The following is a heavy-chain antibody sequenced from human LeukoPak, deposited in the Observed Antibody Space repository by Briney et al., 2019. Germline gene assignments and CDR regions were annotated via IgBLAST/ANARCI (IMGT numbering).Heavy chain of an antibody. CDR1: GYTFTSYA. D-gene: IGHD3-10*01. CDR2: INPYNGNR. J-gene: IGHJ4*02. CDR3: ARFQASEFRGFDH. Sequence: GASVKVSCKASGYTFTSYAMNWVRQAPGQGLEWMGWINPYNGNRYYAKKFQGRFNMTTDTSTSTVYLELQTLTPDDTAIYYCARFQASEFRGFDHWGQGTLITVSS. V-gene: IGHV1-18*01.